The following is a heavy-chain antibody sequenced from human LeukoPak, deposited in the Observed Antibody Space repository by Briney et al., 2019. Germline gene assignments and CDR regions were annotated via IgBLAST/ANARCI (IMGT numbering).Heavy chain of an antibody. V-gene: IGHV3-53*01. J-gene: IGHJ4*02. CDR2: IYSGGRT. Sequence: GGSLRLSCAASGFTVSSNDMSWVRQAPGKGLEWVSVIYSGGRTYYAVSVKSRFCISRDNSKNTLYLQMNSLRAEDTAVYYCSSTRGSNYGSLGDWGQGTLVTVSS. CDR3: SSTRGSNYGSLGD. CDR1: GFTVSSND. D-gene: IGHD5-18*01.